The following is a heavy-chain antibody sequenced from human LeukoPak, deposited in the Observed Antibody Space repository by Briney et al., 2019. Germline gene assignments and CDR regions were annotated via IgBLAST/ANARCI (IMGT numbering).Heavy chain of an antibody. CDR3: ARDQAGYSYGYFAY. D-gene: IGHD5-18*01. Sequence: GGSLRLSCAASGLTFSSSAMSWVRQAPGKGLEWVSAISGSGGSTYYADSVKGRFTISRDNSKNTLYLQMNSLRAEDTAVYYCARDQAGYSYGYFAYWGQGTLVTVSS. V-gene: IGHV3-23*01. CDR1: GLTFSSSA. J-gene: IGHJ4*02. CDR2: ISGSGGST.